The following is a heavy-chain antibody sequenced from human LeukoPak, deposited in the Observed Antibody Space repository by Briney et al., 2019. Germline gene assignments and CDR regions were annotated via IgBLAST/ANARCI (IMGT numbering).Heavy chain of an antibody. V-gene: IGHV4-4*07. Sequence: PSETLSLTCTVSGGSISSYYWSWIRQPAGKGLEWIGRIYTSGSTNYNPSLKSRVTMSVDTSKNQFSLKLSSVTAADTAVYYCARDGYCSGGGCLVNWGQGTLVTVSS. D-gene: IGHD2-15*01. CDR2: IYTSGST. CDR1: GGSISSYY. J-gene: IGHJ4*02. CDR3: ARDGYCSGGGCLVN.